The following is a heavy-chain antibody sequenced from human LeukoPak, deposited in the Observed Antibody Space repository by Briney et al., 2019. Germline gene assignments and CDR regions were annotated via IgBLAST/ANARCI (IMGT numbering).Heavy chain of an antibody. J-gene: IGHJ3*02. V-gene: IGHV4-4*07. D-gene: IGHD3-3*01. CDR1: GGSISSYY. CDR2: IYTSGST. CDR3: ARAPNYDFWRRESDAFDI. Sequence: PSETQSLTCTVSGGSISSYYWSWIRQPAGKGLEWIGRIYTSGSTNYNPSLKSRVTMSVDTSKNQFSLKLSSVTAADTAVYYCARAPNYDFWRRESDAFDIWGQGTMVTVSS.